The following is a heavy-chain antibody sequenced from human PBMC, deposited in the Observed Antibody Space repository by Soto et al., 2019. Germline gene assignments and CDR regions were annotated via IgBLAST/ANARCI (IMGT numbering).Heavy chain of an antibody. CDR2: ISGSGGST. D-gene: IGHD6-13*01. CDR3: ANYGKQQLVDY. J-gene: IGHJ4*02. V-gene: IGHV3-23*01. Sequence: GGSLRLSCAASGFTFSSYAMSWVRQAPGKGLEWVSAISGSGGSTYYADSVKGRFTISRDNSKNTLCLQMNSLRAEDTAVYYCANYGKQQLVDYWGQGTLVTVSS. CDR1: GFTFSSYA.